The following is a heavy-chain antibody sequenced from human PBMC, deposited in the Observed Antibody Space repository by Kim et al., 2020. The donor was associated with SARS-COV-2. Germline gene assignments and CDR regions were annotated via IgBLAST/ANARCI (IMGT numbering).Heavy chain of an antibody. J-gene: IGHJ4*02. Sequence: SVKVSCKASGGTFSSYAISWVRQAPGQGLEWMGGIIPIFGTANYAQKFQGRVTITADESTSTAYMELSSLRSEDTAVYYCASSDRSYRRRRPFDYWGQGTLVTVSS. CDR2: IIPIFGTA. V-gene: IGHV1-69*13. D-gene: IGHD3-16*02. CDR1: GGTFSSYA. CDR3: ASSDRSYRRRRPFDY.